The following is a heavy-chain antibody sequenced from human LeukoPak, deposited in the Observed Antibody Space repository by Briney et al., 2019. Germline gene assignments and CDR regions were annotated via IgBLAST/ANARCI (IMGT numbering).Heavy chain of an antibody. CDR2: INPSGGST. D-gene: IGHD2-21*02. Sequence: ASVKASCKASGYTFTSYYMHWVRQAPGQGLEWMGIINPSGGSTSYAQKFQGRVTMTRDTSTSTVYMELSSLRSEDTAVYYCARDGTYCGGDCYSHALYYYYGMDVWGQGTTVTVSS. J-gene: IGHJ6*02. CDR1: GYTFTSYY. V-gene: IGHV1-46*01. CDR3: ARDGTYCGGDCYSHALYYYYGMDV.